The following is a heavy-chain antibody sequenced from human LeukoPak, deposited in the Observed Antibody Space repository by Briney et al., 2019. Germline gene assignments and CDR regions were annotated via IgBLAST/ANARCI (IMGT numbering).Heavy chain of an antibody. V-gene: IGHV1-69-2*01. CDR2: VHPEGGET. J-gene: IGHJ4*02. Sequence: GATVKISCKASGYTFTDYYMHWVQQGPGKGLEWMGRVHPEGGETLYAEKFQGRVTITADTSTDTAYMELSSLRSEDTAVYYCASMRYNWNYVGYWGQGTLVTVSS. D-gene: IGHD1-20*01. CDR3: ASMRYNWNYVGY. CDR1: GYTFTDYY.